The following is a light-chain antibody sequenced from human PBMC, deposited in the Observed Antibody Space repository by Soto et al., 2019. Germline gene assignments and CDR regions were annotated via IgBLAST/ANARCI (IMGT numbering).Light chain of an antibody. Sequence: EIVMTQSPATLSVSPGERATLSCRASQSVSGNLAWYQQKPGQAPRLLIYGASTSATGIPARFSGSGSGTEFNLTISSLQSEDFALYHCQQYHNWPPFTFGGGTKVEIK. CDR3: QQYHNWPPFT. V-gene: IGKV3D-15*01. CDR1: QSVSGN. CDR2: GAS. J-gene: IGKJ4*01.